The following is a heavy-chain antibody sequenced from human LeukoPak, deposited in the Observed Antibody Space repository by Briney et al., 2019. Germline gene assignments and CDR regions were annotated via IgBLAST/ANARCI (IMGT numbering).Heavy chain of an antibody. CDR1: GITFSSYA. CDR3: AKANSGSASRGYFDY. CDR2: ISGSGSTT. J-gene: IGHJ4*02. Sequence: GGSLRLSCAASGITFSSYAMSWVRQAPGKGLEWVSGISGSGSTTYYADSVKGRFTISRDNSKNTLYLQMNSLRAEDTAVYYCAKANSGSASRGYFDYWGQGTLVTVSS. V-gene: IGHV3-23*01. D-gene: IGHD6-25*01.